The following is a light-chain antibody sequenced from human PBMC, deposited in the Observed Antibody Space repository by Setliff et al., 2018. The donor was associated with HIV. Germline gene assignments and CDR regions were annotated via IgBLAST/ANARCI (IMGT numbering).Light chain of an antibody. J-gene: IGLJ1*01. CDR3: SSYADTNTLP. Sequence: QSVLTQPASVSGSPGQSITISCTGTSSDVGGYSHVSWYQQHPGKAPKLIIYEVSNRPSGVSNRFSGSKSGNTASLTISGLQAEDEADYYCSSYADTNTLPFGTGTKVTVL. CDR1: SSDVGGYSH. CDR2: EVS. V-gene: IGLV2-14*01.